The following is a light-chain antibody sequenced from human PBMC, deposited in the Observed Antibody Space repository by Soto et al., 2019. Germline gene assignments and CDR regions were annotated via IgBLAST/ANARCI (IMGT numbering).Light chain of an antibody. CDR1: TAEIGGYDF. Sequence: QSALTQPRSVSGSPGQSVTISCTGTTAEIGGYDFVSWYQLHPGKAPKLMIYDVTKRPSGVPDRFSGSKSGSTASLTISGLQAEDEADYYCSSCAGSHVAFGGGTKLTVL. CDR3: SSCAGSHVA. CDR2: DVT. J-gene: IGLJ2*01. V-gene: IGLV2-11*01.